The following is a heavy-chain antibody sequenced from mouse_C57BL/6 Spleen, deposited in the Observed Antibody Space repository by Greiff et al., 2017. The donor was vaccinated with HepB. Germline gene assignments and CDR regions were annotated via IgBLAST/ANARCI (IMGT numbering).Heavy chain of an antibody. Sequence: QVQLQQSGAELARPGASVKMSCKASGYTFTSYTMHWVKQRPGQGLEWIGYINPSSGYTKYNQKFKDKATLTADKSSSTAYMQLSSLTSEDSAVYYCARDDYGAMDYWGQGTSVTVAS. V-gene: IGHV1-4*01. CDR2: INPSSGYT. J-gene: IGHJ4*01. CDR1: GYTFTSYT. D-gene: IGHD2-4*01. CDR3: ARDDYGAMDY.